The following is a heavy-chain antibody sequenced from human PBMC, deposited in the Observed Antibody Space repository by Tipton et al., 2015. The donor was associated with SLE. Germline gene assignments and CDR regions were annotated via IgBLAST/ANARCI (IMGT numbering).Heavy chain of an antibody. CDR3: AILNWDSSGWVFDY. CDR2: ISGSGGST. J-gene: IGHJ4*02. V-gene: IGHV3-23*01. Sequence: SLRLSCAASGFTFSSSAMSWVRQAPGKGLEWVSAISGSGGSTYYADSVKGRFTISRDNSKNTLYLQINSLRAEDTAVYYCAILNWDSSGWVFDYWGQGTLVTVSS. D-gene: IGHD6-19*01. CDR1: GFTFSSSA.